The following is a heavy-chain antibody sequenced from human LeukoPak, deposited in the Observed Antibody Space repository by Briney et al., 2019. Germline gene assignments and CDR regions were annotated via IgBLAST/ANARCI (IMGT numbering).Heavy chain of an antibody. V-gene: IGHV3-23*01. Sequence: GGSLRLSCAASGFTFSSYAMSWVRQAPGKGLEWVSAISGSGGSTYYADSVKGRFTISRDNAKNSLYLQMNSLRAEDTAVYYCARDSKLDIVATSTYYYYGMDVWGKGTTVTVSS. CDR3: ARDSKLDIVATSTYYYYGMDV. J-gene: IGHJ6*04. CDR2: ISGSGGST. CDR1: GFTFSSYA. D-gene: IGHD5-12*01.